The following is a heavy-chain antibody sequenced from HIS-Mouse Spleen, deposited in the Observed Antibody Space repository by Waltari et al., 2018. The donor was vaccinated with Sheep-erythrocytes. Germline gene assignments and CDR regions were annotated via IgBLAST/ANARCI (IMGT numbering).Heavy chain of an antibody. V-gene: IGHV3-21*01. Sequence: EVQLVESGGGLVKPGGSLRLSCAASGFTFSSYSMNWVRQAPGKGRGWVSSISSSSSYIDYAESVKGRFTISRDNAKNSLYLQMNSLRAEDTAVYYCARVASGATFDYWGQGTLVTVSS. CDR3: ARVASGATFDY. CDR1: GFTFSSYS. CDR2: ISSSSSYI. D-gene: IGHD1-26*01. J-gene: IGHJ4*02.